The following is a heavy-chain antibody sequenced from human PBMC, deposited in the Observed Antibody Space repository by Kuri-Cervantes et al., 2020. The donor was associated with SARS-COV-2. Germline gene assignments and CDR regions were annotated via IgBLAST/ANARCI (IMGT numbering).Heavy chain of an antibody. CDR1: GGSISGHY. J-gene: IGHJ4*02. Sequence: SETLSLTCTVSGGSISGHYWSWIRQPPGKGLEWIGSIYHTGTTSYKSSLKSRVTISADTSKNQFSLNLKSVTAADTAIYYCARDSRVGIAAAGLYYWGQGTLVTVSS. CDR2: IYHTGTT. D-gene: IGHD6-13*01. CDR3: ARDSRVGIAAAGLYY. V-gene: IGHV4-38-2*02.